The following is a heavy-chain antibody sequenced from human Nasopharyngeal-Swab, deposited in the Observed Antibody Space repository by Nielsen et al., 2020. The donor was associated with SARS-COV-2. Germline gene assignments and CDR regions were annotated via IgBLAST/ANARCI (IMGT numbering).Heavy chain of an antibody. CDR2: ISSSGSTI. J-gene: IGHJ6*03. D-gene: IGHD3-10*01. V-gene: IGHV3-11*04. Sequence: GGSLRLSCAASGFTFSNAWMSWVRQAPGKGLEWVSYISSSGSTIYYADSVKGRFTISRDNAKNSLYLQMNSLRAEDTAMYYCARGQKGSGSYWSRSYFYMDVRGKGTTVTVSS. CDR3: ARGQKGSGSYWSRSYFYMDV. CDR1: GFTFSNAW.